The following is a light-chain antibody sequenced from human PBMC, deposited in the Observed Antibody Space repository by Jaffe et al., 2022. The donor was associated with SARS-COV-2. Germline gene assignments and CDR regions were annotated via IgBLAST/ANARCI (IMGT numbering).Light chain of an antibody. J-gene: IGKJ1*01. CDR3: QQYYSSAWT. Sequence: DIVMTQSPDSLAVSLGERATINCKSSQSVLHSSNNKNYLAWSQQKPGQPPKLLIYWASTREFGVPDRFSGSGSGTDFTLTISSLQAEDVAVYYCQQYYSSAWTFGQGTQVEIK. V-gene: IGKV4-1*01. CDR1: QSVLHSSNNKNY. CDR2: WAS.